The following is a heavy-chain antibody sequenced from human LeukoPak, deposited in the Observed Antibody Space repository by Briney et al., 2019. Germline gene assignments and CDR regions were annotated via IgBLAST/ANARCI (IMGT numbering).Heavy chain of an antibody. V-gene: IGHV1-2*02. CDR2: INPNSGST. D-gene: IGHD5-24*01. CDR3: AREGSRDGYNLGYDY. CDR1: GYTFTGYY. J-gene: IGHJ4*02. Sequence: ASVKVSCKASGYTFTGYYMHWVRQAPGQGLEWMGWINPNSGSTNYAQKFQGRVTMTRDTSISTAYMELSRLRSDDTAVYYCAREGSRDGYNLGYDYWGQGTLVTVSS.